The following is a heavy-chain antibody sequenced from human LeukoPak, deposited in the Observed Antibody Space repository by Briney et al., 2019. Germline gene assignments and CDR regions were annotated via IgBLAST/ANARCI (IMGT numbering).Heavy chain of an antibody. J-gene: IGHJ4*02. V-gene: IGHV1-69*13. CDR2: IIPIFGTA. CDR1: GYTFTSYG. D-gene: IGHD3-3*01. Sequence: ASVKVSCKASGYTFTSYGISWVRQAPGQGLEWMGGIIPIFGTANYAQKFQGRVTITADESTSTAYMELSSLRSEDTAVYYCARGRNDPFYDFWSQGTLVTVSS. CDR3: ARGRNDPFYDF.